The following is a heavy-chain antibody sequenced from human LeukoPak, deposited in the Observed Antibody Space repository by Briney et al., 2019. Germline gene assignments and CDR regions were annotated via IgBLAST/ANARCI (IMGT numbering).Heavy chain of an antibody. Sequence: GGSLRLSCAASRFTFSSYAMIWVRQAPGKGLEWVSTLSGSGGSTYYADSVKGRFTVSRDNSKSTLYMQMNSLRAEDTAVYYCAKDFLLSCNGDNCYTFDYWGQGILVTVSS. CDR3: AKDFLLSCNGDNCYTFDY. CDR2: LSGSGGST. V-gene: IGHV3-23*01. D-gene: IGHD2-15*01. J-gene: IGHJ4*02. CDR1: RFTFSSYA.